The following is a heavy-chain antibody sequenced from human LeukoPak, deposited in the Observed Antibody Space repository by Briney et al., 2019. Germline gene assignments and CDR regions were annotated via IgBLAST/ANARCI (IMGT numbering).Heavy chain of an antibody. V-gene: IGHV3-21*01. J-gene: IGHJ4*02. Sequence: KPGGSLRLSCAASGFTFSSYSMNWVRQAPGKGLEWVSSISSSSSYIYYADSVKGRFTISRDNAKNSLYLQMNSLRAEDTAVYYCARGIITGTTPDYWGQGTLVTVSS. CDR3: ARGIITGTTPDY. D-gene: IGHD1-7*01. CDR2: ISSSSSYI. CDR1: GFTFSSYS.